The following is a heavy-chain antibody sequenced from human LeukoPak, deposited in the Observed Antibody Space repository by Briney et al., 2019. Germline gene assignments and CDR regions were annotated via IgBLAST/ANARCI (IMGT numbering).Heavy chain of an antibody. CDR3: WRALSVGGSYDI. J-gene: IGHJ3*02. D-gene: IGHD3-16*01. CDR2: INPNSGGT. Sequence: VSSVKVSCKASVYTFTGYYMHRVRQAPGQGLEWMGWINPNSGGTNYAQKFQGRVHMTRDTSISPAHMEPERLSCHGQAVYFLWRALSVGGSYDIWGQETMVTVSS. CDR1: VYTFTGYY. V-gene: IGHV1-2*02.